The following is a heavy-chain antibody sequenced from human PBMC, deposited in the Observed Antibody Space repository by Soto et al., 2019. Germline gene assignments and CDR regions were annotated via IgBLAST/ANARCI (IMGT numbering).Heavy chain of an antibody. Sequence: EVQLVESGGGLVQPGGSLRLSCAASGFTFSTYSLTWVRQAPGKGLEWVSYISGRSSDIYYAYSVKGRFTISRDNAKSSLYLQMSSLTDEHSAVYYCTRCASIADYNYYALVVWGQGTTGSVSS. CDR2: ISGRSSDI. D-gene: IGHD2-15*01. CDR1: GFTFSTYS. CDR3: TRCASIADYNYYALVV. V-gene: IGHV3-48*02. J-gene: IGHJ6*02.